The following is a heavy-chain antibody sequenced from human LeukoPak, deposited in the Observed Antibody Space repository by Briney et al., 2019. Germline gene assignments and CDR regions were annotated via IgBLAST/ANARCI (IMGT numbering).Heavy chain of an antibody. Sequence: SETLFLTCTVSGGPISRNSYYWGWIRQSPGKGLEWVAIFYYSGTTFKNPSLKSRVTISVDTSKNQFSLKLSSVTAADTAVYYCARLDCSSTSCYPASYYYYGMDVWGQGTTVTVSS. CDR2: FYYSGTT. CDR1: GGPISRNSYY. J-gene: IGHJ6*02. D-gene: IGHD2-2*01. CDR3: ARLDCSSTSCYPASYYYYGMDV. V-gene: IGHV4-39*07.